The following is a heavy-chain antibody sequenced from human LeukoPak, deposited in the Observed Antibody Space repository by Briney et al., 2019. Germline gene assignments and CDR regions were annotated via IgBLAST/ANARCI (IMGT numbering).Heavy chain of an antibody. CDR1: GDSITSGNW. CDR2: IFRDGNT. CDR3: ARGYCTNGVCYMRRYYYYYYMDV. Sequence: SETLSLTCAISGDSITSGNWWTWVRQPPGEGLQWIGRIFRDGNTNINPSLKSRVTMSVDKARNQFSLKLTSVAAADTAVYYCARGYCTNGVCYMRRYYYYYYMDVWGKGTTVTVSS. J-gene: IGHJ6*03. D-gene: IGHD2-8*01. V-gene: IGHV4-4*02.